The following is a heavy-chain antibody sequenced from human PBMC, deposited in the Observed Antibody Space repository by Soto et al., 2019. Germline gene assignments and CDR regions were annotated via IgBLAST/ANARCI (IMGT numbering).Heavy chain of an antibody. D-gene: IGHD3-3*01. CDR2: IYYSGST. Sequence: PSEPLSLTCTVVGGTIRSRSYCRGLIQQPPGKGLEWIGRIYYSGSTYYNPAVKSRVLVSVDTSKNQFAVQLSTVTAANKPVYYSRGSGYYSPLYSFYGMDVWGQGTTVTDSS. CDR1: GGTIRSRSYC. V-gene: IGHV4-39*01. CDR3: RGSGYYSPLYSFYGMDV. J-gene: IGHJ6*02.